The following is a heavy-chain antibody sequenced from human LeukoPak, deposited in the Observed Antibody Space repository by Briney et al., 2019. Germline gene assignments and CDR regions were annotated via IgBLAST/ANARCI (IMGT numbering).Heavy chain of an antibody. V-gene: IGHV3-74*01. CDR2: INSDGSST. Sequence: GGSLRLSCAASGFTFSSYWMHWVRQASGKGLVWVSRINSDGSSTSYADSVKGRFTISRDNAKNTLYLQMNSLRAEDTAVYYCARAGYDILTGYYGPHDYWGQGTLVTVSS. CDR3: ARAGYDILTGYYGPHDY. CDR1: GFTFSSYW. D-gene: IGHD3-9*01. J-gene: IGHJ4*02.